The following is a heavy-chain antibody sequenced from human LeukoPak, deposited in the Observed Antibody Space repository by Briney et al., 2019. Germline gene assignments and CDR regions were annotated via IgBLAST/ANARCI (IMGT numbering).Heavy chain of an antibody. J-gene: IGHJ5*02. V-gene: IGHV4-39*01. CDR3: ARHGYYGSGSYYRRVYNWFDP. CDR1: GDSISSSPYY. D-gene: IGHD3-10*01. Sequence: SETLSLTCTVSGDSISSSPYYWGWIRQSPGKGLEWIGSIYSSGSTYYNPSLRSRVTISVDTSKNHFSLKLSSVTAADTAVYYCARHGYYGSGSYYRRVYNWFDPWGQGTLVTVSS. CDR2: IYSSGST.